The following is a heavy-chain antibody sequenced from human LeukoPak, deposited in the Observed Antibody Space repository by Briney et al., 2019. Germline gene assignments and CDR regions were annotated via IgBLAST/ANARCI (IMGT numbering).Heavy chain of an antibody. CDR3: ASETVTKDY. D-gene: IGHD4-17*01. Sequence: PGGSLRLSCAASGFTFSSYSMNWVRQAPGKGLEWVSYISSSSSTIYYADSVKGRFTISRDNAKNSLYLQMNSLRAEDTAVYYCASETVTKDYWGQGTLATVSS. CDR2: ISSSSSTI. CDR1: GFTFSSYS. J-gene: IGHJ4*02. V-gene: IGHV3-48*01.